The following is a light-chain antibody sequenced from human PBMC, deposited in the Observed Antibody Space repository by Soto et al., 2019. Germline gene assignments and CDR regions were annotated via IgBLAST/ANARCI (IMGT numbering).Light chain of an antibody. CDR3: AAWDGTLATLV. CDR2: EVS. CDR1: SSDVGGYNY. J-gene: IGLJ3*02. V-gene: IGLV2-8*01. Sequence: QSALTQPPSASGSPGQSVTISCTGTSSDVGGYNYVSWYQQHPGKAPKLMIYEVSKRPSRVPDRFSGSKSGNTASLTITGLRSEDDADYLCAAWDGTLATLVFGGGTKLTVL.